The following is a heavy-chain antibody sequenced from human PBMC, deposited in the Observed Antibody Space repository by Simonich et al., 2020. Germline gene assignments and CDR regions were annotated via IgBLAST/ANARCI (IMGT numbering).Heavy chain of an antibody. CDR2: IWYDGSNK. CDR1: GFTFINYG. D-gene: IGHD6-13*01. V-gene: IGHV3-30*18. Sequence: GGGVVQPGRSLRLSCAASGFTFINYGMHWVRHAPGKGREWVAVIWYDGSNKYYADSVKGRFTISRDNSKNTLYLQMNSLRAEDTAMYYCAKDKGAAASDYFDYWGQGTLVTVSS. CDR3: AKDKGAAASDYFDY. J-gene: IGHJ4*02.